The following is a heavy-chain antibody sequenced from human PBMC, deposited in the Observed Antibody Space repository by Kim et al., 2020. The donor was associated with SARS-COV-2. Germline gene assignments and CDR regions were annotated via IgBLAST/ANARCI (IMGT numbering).Heavy chain of an antibody. V-gene: IGHV4-4*07. Sequence: SETLSLTCTVSGGSISSYYWSWIRQPAGKGLEWIGRIYTSGSTNYNPSLKSRVTMSVDTSKNQFSLKLSSVTAADTAVYYCARGLVEMATGAYYFDYWGQGTLVTVSS. CDR2: IYTSGST. D-gene: IGHD5-12*01. CDR3: ARGLVEMATGAYYFDY. J-gene: IGHJ4*02. CDR1: GGSISSYY.